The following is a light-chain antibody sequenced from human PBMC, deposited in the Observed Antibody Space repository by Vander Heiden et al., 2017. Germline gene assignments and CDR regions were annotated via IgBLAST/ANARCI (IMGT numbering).Light chain of an antibody. Sequence: EIVMTQSPGSLSVFPGDRATLSCRASHSVGNNLAWYRQKPGQAPSLLIFDASSRATGVPARFRDSGSGTEFTLTISSLQSEDFASYYCQQYKDWPYTFGQGTKLEIK. V-gene: IGKV3-15*01. CDR3: QQYKDWPYT. J-gene: IGKJ2*01. CDR1: HSVGNN. CDR2: DAS.